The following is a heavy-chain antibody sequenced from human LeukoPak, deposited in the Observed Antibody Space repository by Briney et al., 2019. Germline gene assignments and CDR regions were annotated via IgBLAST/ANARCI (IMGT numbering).Heavy chain of an antibody. CDR2: IIPILGIA. J-gene: IGHJ4*02. CDR3: APPDSSGYEGY. Sequence: ASVKVSCKASGGTFSSYAISWVRQAPGQGLEWMGRIIPILGIANYAQKFQGRVTITADKSTSTAYMELSSLRSEDTAVYYCAPPDSSGYEGYWGQGTLVTVSS. D-gene: IGHD3-22*01. CDR1: GGTFSSYA. V-gene: IGHV1-69*04.